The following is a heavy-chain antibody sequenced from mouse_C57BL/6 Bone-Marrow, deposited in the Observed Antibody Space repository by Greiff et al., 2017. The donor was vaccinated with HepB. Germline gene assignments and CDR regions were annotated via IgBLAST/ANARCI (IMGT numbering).Heavy chain of an antibody. CDR1: GFSLTSYG. CDR3: AKEAPLLGYAMDY. CDR2: IWRGGST. J-gene: IGHJ4*01. Sequence: VQLQQSGPGLVQPSQSLSITCTVSGFSLTSYGVHWVRQSPGKGLEWLGVIWRGGSTDYNAAFMSRLSITKDNSKSQVFFKMNSLQADDSAIYYLAKEAPLLGYAMDYWGQGTSGTVSS. D-gene: IGHD2-10*01. V-gene: IGHV2-5*01.